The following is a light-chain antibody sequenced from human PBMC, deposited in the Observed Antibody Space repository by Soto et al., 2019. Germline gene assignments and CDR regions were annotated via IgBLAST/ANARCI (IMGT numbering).Light chain of an antibody. Sequence: QSALTQPASVSGSPGQSITISCTGTSSDVGAYNYVSWYQQHAGKAPKLMIYEVSNRPSGVSNRFSGSKSGNTASLTISGLQAEDEADYYCSSYTSSSTLVFGTGTQLTVL. J-gene: IGLJ7*01. CDR1: SSDVGAYNY. CDR3: SSYTSSSTLV. V-gene: IGLV2-14*01. CDR2: EVS.